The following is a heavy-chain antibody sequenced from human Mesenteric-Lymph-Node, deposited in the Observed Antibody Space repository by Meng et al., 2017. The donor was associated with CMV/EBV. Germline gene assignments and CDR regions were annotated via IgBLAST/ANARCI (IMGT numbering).Heavy chain of an antibody. CDR3: AREGYCGSTSCENDY. D-gene: IGHD2-2*01. V-gene: IGHV1-2*02. CDR2: INPNNGDT. J-gene: IGHJ4*02. CDR1: GYTFTGYY. Sequence: ASVKVSCKASGYTFTGYYMHWVRQAPGQGLEWMGWINPNNGDTSYKQKFQGRVTMTSDTSISTAYMELSSLRSDDTALYYCAREGYCGSTSCENDYWGQGTLVTVSS.